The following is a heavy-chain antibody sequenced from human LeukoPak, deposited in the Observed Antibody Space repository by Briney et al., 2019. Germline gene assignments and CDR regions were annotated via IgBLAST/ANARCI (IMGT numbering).Heavy chain of an antibody. Sequence: SETLSLTCTVSDGSISSYYWSWIRQPPGKGLEWIGYIYYSGSTNYNPSLKSRVTISVDTSKNQFSLKLSSVTAADTAVYYCARVPYQPLLYPDYWGQGTLVTVSS. CDR1: DGSISSYY. CDR2: IYYSGST. J-gene: IGHJ4*02. CDR3: ARVPYQPLLYPDY. D-gene: IGHD2-2*02. V-gene: IGHV4-59*12.